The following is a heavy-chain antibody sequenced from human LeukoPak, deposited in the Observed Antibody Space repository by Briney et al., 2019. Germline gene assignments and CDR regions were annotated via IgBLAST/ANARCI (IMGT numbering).Heavy chain of an antibody. D-gene: IGHD1-20*01. J-gene: IGHJ3*02. V-gene: IGHV4-31*03. CDR1: GGSISSGGYY. CDR2: IHYSGNT. Sequence: SETLSLTCTVSGGSISSGGYYWSWIRQHPGKGLEWIGYIHYSGNTYYNPSLKSRVTISVDTSRNQFSLKLSSVTAADTAVYYCAREMVSYNYDIWGRGTMVTVSS. CDR3: AREMVSYNYDI.